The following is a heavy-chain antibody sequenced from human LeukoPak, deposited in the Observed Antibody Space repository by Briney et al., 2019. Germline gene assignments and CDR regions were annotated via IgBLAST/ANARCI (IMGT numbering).Heavy chain of an antibody. CDR2: ISWNSGSI. D-gene: IGHD1-26*01. Sequence: GRSLRLSCAASGFTFDDYAMHWVRQAPGKGLEWVSGISWNSGSIGYADSVKGRFTISRDNAKNSLYLQMNSLRAEDTALYYCARECSGSYRTAFDIWGQGTMVTVSS. J-gene: IGHJ3*02. CDR3: ARECSGSYRTAFDI. CDR1: GFTFDDYA. V-gene: IGHV3-9*01.